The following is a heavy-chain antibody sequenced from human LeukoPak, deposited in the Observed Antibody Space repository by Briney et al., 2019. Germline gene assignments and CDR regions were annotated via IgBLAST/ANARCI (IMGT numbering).Heavy chain of an antibody. D-gene: IGHD3-22*01. Sequence: PSQTLSLTCTVSGGSIISGGYYWSWIRQHPGKGLEWIGYIYYSGSTYYNPSLKSRVTISVDTSKNQFSLKLSSVTAADTAVYYCARLSAINYDSSDYWGQGTLVTVSS. V-gene: IGHV4-31*03. CDR3: ARLSAINYDSSDY. J-gene: IGHJ4*02. CDR1: GGSIISGGYY. CDR2: IYYSGST.